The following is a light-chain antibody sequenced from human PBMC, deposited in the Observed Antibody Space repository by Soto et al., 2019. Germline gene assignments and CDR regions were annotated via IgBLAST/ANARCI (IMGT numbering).Light chain of an antibody. J-gene: IGKJ3*01. Sequence: DVVMTQSPDSLAVSLGERATINCKSSQNVLYSSNNKNYLAWYQQKPGQPPKLLIYWASTRESGVPDRFSGSGSETDFTLTISSLEAEDVAVYYCQQNYSTPFTFGPGTKVNIK. V-gene: IGKV4-1*01. CDR1: QNVLYSSNNKNY. CDR2: WAS. CDR3: QQNYSTPFT.